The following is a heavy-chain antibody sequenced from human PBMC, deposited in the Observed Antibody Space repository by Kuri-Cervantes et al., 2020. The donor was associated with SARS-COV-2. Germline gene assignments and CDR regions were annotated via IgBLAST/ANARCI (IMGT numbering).Heavy chain of an antibody. V-gene: IGHV3-74*01. J-gene: IGHJ5*02. Sequence: GGSLRLSCAASGLSFSSSWMHWVRQPPGKGLVWVSRISSDGSTTNYADSVKGRFTISRDNARNMLYLQMNSLRAEDTALYYCLLSPTGYGRFDPWGQGTLVTGAS. CDR3: LLSPTGYGRFDP. D-gene: IGHD3-9*01. CDR1: GLSFSSSW. CDR2: ISSDGSTT.